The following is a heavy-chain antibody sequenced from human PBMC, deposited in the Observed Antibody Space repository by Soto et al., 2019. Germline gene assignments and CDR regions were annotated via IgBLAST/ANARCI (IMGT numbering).Heavy chain of an antibody. CDR3: ARDSPYVDIVATTLFDI. Sequence: ASVKVSCKASGYTFTSYAMHWVRQAPGQRLEWMGWINAGNGNTKYSQKFQGRVTITRDTSASTAYMELSSLRSEDTAVYYCARDSPYVDIVATTLFDIWGQGTMVTVSS. J-gene: IGHJ3*02. V-gene: IGHV1-3*01. CDR2: INAGNGNT. D-gene: IGHD5-12*01. CDR1: GYTFTSYA.